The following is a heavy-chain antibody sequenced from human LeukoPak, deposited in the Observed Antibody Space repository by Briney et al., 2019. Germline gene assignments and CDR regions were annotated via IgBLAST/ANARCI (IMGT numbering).Heavy chain of an antibody. CDR3: ARAPDYYGSGSYYTNIEFDY. CDR1: GFTVSSNY. Sequence: PGGSLRLSCAASGFTVSSNYMSWVRQAPGKGLEWVSVIYSGGSTYYADSVKGRFTIPRDNSKNTLYLQMNSLRAEDTAVYYCARAPDYYGSGSYYTNIEFDYWGQGTLVTVSS. D-gene: IGHD3-10*01. CDR2: IYSGGST. J-gene: IGHJ4*02. V-gene: IGHV3-53*01.